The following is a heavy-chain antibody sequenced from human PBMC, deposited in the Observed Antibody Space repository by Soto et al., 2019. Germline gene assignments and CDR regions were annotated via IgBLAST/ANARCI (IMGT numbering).Heavy chain of an antibody. CDR3: ARDNNGWTN. CDR1: GFTFSDYW. V-gene: IGHV3-74*01. D-gene: IGHD6-19*01. J-gene: IGHJ4*02. CDR2: INSDGTST. Sequence: EVQLVESGGGLVQPGGSLRLSCAASGFTFSDYWMHWVRQAPGEGLVWVARINSDGTSTTYADSVKGRFTISRDNARDTLYLQMNSLGTEDTAVYFCARDNNGWTNWGQGSLVTVSS.